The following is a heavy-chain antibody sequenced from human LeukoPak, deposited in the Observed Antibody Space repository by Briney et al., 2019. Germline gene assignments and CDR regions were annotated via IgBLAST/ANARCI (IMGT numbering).Heavy chain of an antibody. CDR2: INPNSGGT. CDR3: ARGDCSSTSCYFVDY. V-gene: IGHV1-2*02. Sequence: ASVKVSCKASGYTFTSYDINWVRQATGQGLEWMGWINPNSGGTNYAQKFQGRVTMTRDTSISTAYMELRSLRSDDTAVYYCARGDCSSTSCYFVDYWGQGTLVTVSS. D-gene: IGHD2-2*01. CDR1: GYTFTSYD. J-gene: IGHJ4*02.